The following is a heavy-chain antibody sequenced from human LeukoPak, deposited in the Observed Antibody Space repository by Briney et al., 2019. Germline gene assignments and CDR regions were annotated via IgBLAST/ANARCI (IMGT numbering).Heavy chain of an antibody. CDR2: PYYSGST. J-gene: IGHJ4*02. CDR3: ARRECGGGSCYFDY. D-gene: IGHD2-15*01. CDR1: GGSISSYH. Sequence: SETLSLTCTVSGGSISSYHWSWIRRPPGKGLEWIGYPYYSGSTNYNPSLKSRVTISVDASKNQFSLKLSSVTAADTAVYYCARRECGGGSCYFDYWGQGTLVTVSS. V-gene: IGHV4-59*08.